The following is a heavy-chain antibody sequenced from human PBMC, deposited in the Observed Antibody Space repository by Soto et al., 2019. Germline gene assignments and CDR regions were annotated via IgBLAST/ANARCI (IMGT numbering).Heavy chain of an antibody. J-gene: IGHJ4*02. CDR3: XXXXXXXXXXXXLWY. V-gene: IGHV1-69*02. CDR2: FTPILGIT. Sequence: QVQLVQSGAEMKKPGSSVKLSCKTSGGSFRSHTISWVRQAPGQGLEWMGRFTPILGITNYAQSFQGRVXXXXXXXXXXXXXXXXXXXXXXXXXXXXXXXXXXXXXXXXLWYWGQGTLVTVSS. CDR1: GGSFRSHT.